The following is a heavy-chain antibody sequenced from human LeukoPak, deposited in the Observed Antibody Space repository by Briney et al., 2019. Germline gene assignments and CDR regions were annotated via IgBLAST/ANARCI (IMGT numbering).Heavy chain of an antibody. CDR1: GGSISSSSYY. V-gene: IGHV4-39*07. J-gene: IGHJ4*02. CDR2: IYYSGST. D-gene: IGHD2-2*02. Sequence: SETLSLTCTVSGGSISSSSYYWGWIRQPPGKGLEWIGSIYYSGSTYYNPSLKSRVTISVDTSKNQFSLKLSSVTAADTAVYYCARDRILYCSSTSCYIDYWGQGTLVTVSS. CDR3: ARDRILYCSSTSCYIDY.